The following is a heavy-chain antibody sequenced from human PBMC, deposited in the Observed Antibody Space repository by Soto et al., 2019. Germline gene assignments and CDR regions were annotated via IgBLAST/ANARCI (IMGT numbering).Heavy chain of an antibody. CDR3: AKGPYGDYDPNWFDP. CDR1: GFTFDDYA. V-gene: IGHV3-9*01. D-gene: IGHD4-17*01. J-gene: IGHJ5*02. CDR2: ISWNSGSI. Sequence: EVPLVESGGGLVQPGRSLRLSCAASGFTFDDYAMHWVRQAPGKGLEWVSGISWNSGSIGYADSVKGRFTISRDNAKNSLYLQMNSLRAEDTALYYCAKGPYGDYDPNWFDPWGQGTLVTVSS.